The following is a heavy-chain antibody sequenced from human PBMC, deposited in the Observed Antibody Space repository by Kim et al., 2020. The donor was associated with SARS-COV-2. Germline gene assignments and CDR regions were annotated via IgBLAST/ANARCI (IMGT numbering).Heavy chain of an antibody. Sequence: GGSLRLSCGASGLTFRYSWMTWVRQAPGKGLEWVGRSKGEVDGGTTDYAPLVKGRFTILRDDSKNSVFLQMSSLKTEDTAVYYCVAESQYQMPYDYYYGMDIWGQGTAVTVSS. J-gene: IGHJ6*02. V-gene: IGHV3-15*01. CDR1: GLTFRYSW. CDR3: VAESQYQMPYDYYYGMDI. CDR2: SKGEVDGGTT. D-gene: IGHD2-2*01.